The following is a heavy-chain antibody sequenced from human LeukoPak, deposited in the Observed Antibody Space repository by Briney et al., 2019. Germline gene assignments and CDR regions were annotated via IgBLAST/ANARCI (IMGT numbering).Heavy chain of an antibody. CDR1: GFTVSSNY. CDR3: ARVFCSSTSCYDYFDY. V-gene: IGHV3-53*01. CDR2: IYSGGST. Sequence: GGSLRLSCAASGFTVSSNYMSWVRQAPGKGLEWVAVIYSGGSTYYDASVKGRFTISRGNSKNTLYLQMHSLRAEDTTVYYCARVFCSSTSCYDYFDYWGQGTLVTVSS. D-gene: IGHD2-2*01. J-gene: IGHJ4*02.